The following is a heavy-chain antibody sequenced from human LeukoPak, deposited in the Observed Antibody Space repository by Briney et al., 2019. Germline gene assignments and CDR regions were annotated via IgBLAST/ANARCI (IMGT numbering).Heavy chain of an antibody. V-gene: IGHV1-69*13. Sequence: GASVKVSCKASGGTFSSYAISWVRQAPGQGLEWMGGTIPIFGTANYAQKFQGRVTITADESTSTAYMELSSLRSEDTAVYYCARFLAVVTPRYGMDVWGQGTTVTVSS. J-gene: IGHJ6*02. CDR2: TIPIFGTA. CDR3: ARFLAVVTPRYGMDV. CDR1: GGTFSSYA. D-gene: IGHD4-23*01.